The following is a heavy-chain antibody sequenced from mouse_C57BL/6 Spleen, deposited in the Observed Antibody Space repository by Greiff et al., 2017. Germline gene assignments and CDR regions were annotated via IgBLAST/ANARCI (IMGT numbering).Heavy chain of an antibody. CDR3: ARTGGVRGYFDY. D-gene: IGHD2-14*01. V-gene: IGHV1-52*01. J-gene: IGHJ2*01. Sequence: QVQLQQPGAELVRPGSSVKLSCKASGYTFTSYWLHWVKQRPIQGLEWIGNIDPSDSETHYNQKFKDKATLTVDKSSSTAYMQLSSLTSEDAAVYYCARTGGVRGYFDYWGQGTTLTVSS. CDR1: GYTFTSYW. CDR2: IDPSDSET.